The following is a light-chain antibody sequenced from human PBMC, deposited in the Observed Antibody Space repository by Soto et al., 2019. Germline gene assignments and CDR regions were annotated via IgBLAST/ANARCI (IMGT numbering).Light chain of an antibody. Sequence: QSALTQPASVSGSPGQSITISCTGTSSDVGGHNSVSWYQQHPGKAPKFMIYDVSNRPSGVSNRFSGSKSGNTASLTISGLKAEDGADYYCSSYTDSSTVVFGGGTKLTVL. V-gene: IGLV2-14*03. CDR2: DVS. CDR3: SSYTDSSTVV. CDR1: SSDVGGHNS. J-gene: IGLJ2*01.